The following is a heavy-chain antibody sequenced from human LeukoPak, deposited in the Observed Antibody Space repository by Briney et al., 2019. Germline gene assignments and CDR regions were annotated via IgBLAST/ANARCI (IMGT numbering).Heavy chain of an antibody. CDR3: ARGFRQWLGLFGY. V-gene: IGHV4-59*01. J-gene: IGHJ4*02. D-gene: IGHD6-19*01. CDR2: IYYSGST. Sequence: PSETLSLTCSVSGDSISSYYWHWIRQPPGKGLEWIGYIYYSGSTNYNPSLKSRVTISVDTSENRFSLKLSSVTAADTALYFCARGFRQWLGLFGYWGQGTLVSVSS. CDR1: GDSISSYY.